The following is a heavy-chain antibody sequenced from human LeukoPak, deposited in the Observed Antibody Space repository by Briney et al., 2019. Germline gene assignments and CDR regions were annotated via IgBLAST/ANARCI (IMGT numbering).Heavy chain of an antibody. CDR2: IYYSGST. CDR1: GGSISSSSYY. J-gene: IGHJ4*02. D-gene: IGHD5-18*01. V-gene: IGHV4-39*07. Sequence: SETLSLTCTVSGGSISSSSYYWGWIRQPPGKGPEWIGSIYYSGSTYYNPSLKSRVTISVDTSKNQFSLKLSSVTAADTAVYYCARGKVDTAMDYWGQGTLVTVSS. CDR3: ARGKVDTAMDY.